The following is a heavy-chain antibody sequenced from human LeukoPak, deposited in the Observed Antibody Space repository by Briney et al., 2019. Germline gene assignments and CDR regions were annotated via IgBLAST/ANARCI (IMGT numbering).Heavy chain of an antibody. D-gene: IGHD6-6*01. Sequence: SETLSLTCTVSGGSISSYYWSWIRQPPGKGLEWIGYIYYSGSTNYNPSLKSRVTISVDTSKKQFSLKLSSVTAADTAVYYCARDSKGLYSSSSSDYYMDVWGKGTTVTVSS. J-gene: IGHJ6*03. CDR1: GGSISSYY. V-gene: IGHV4-59*12. CDR2: IYYSGST. CDR3: ARDSKGLYSSSSSDYYMDV.